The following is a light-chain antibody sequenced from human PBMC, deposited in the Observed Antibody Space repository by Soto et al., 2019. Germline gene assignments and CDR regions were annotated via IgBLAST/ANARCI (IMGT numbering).Light chain of an antibody. CDR1: SSNVGRNS. CDR2: GNN. J-gene: IGLJ1*01. CDR3: AAWDDSLNEYV. Sequence: QSVLPQAPSGSGTPGPRVTITCSGSSSNVGRNSVNWYQHLPGTAPKLLTHGNNHRPSGVPDRFSGSKSGTSASLAISGLQPEDEADYCCAAWDDSLNEYVFGDGTKVTVL. V-gene: IGLV1-44*01.